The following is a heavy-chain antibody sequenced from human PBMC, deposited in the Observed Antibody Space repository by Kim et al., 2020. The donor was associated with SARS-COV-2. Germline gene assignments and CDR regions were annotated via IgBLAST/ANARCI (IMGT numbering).Heavy chain of an antibody. D-gene: IGHD1-1*01. J-gene: IGHJ4*02. CDR1: GYSFSSYA. CDR2: ISLNNGNK. CDR3: ARWQLSTTTVFDY. Sequence: ASVKVSCKASGYSFSSYAFSWVRQAPGQGLEWMGWISLNNGNKKYAQKFQGRVTMTGDTATITAYLELTRLRPDDTAVYYCARWQLSTTTVFDYWGPGTQVTVSS. V-gene: IGHV1-18*01.